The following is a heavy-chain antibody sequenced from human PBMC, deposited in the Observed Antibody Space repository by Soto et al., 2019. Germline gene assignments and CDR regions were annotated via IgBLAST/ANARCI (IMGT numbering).Heavy chain of an antibody. Sequence: QPGGSLRLSCAASGFTFSTYWMSWVRQAPGKGLEWVAKIKQDGSEKFYVSSVEGRFTISRDSTKNSLYLQMNSLRVADTAVYYCARDGTDDAFEIWGQGTTVTVSS. J-gene: IGHJ3*02. CDR2: IKQDGSEK. CDR3: ARDGTDDAFEI. V-gene: IGHV3-7*03. CDR1: GFTFSTYW.